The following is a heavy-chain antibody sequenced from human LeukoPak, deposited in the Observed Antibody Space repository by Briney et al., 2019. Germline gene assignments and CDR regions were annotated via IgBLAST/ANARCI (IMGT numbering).Heavy chain of an antibody. J-gene: IGHJ6*02. Sequence: GGSLRFSCAASEFTFSTYAIHWVRQAPGKGLEWVALIWNDGINKYYADSVKGRFTISRDNSKNTLYLEMNSLRAEDTAVYYCARAPGWQQPYGMDVWGQGTTVTVSS. V-gene: IGHV3-33*01. CDR2: IWNDGINK. CDR3: ARAPGWQQPYGMDV. CDR1: EFTFSTYA. D-gene: IGHD5-24*01.